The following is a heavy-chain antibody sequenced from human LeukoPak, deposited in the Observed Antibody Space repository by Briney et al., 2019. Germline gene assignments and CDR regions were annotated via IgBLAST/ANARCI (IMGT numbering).Heavy chain of an antibody. CDR2: ISAYNGNT. CDR3: ARRGIPVYYYGMDV. Sequence: VNVSCKASRYTFTNYVLSWLHQAPGQGLDWMEGISAYNGNTNYAQKLQGRVTMTTDTSTSTAYMELRSLRSDDTAVYYCARRGIPVYYYGMDVWGQGTTVTVSS. D-gene: IGHD3-16*01. J-gene: IGHJ6*02. V-gene: IGHV1-18*01. CDR1: RYTFTNYV.